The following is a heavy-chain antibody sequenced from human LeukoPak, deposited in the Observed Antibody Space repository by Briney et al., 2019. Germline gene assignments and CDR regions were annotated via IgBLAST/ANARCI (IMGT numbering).Heavy chain of an antibody. D-gene: IGHD6-13*01. CDR3: ARQGGYSSSWYYDY. V-gene: IGHV5-51*01. Sequence: GASLQISCKGSGYSFTSYWIGWVRQLPGKGLEWMGIIYPGDSDTRYSPSFQGQVTISADKSLSTAYLQWSSLQASDTAMYYCARQGGYSSSWYYDYWGQGTLVTVSS. J-gene: IGHJ4*02. CDR1: GYSFTSYW. CDR2: IYPGDSDT.